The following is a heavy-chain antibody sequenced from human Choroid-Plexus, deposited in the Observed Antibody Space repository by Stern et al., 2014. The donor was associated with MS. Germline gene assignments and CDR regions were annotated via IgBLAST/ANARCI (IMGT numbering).Heavy chain of an antibody. Sequence: QMQLVQSGGGVVQPGRPLRLSCVASGFTFGSCAMHWVRQAPGQGLEWVAGVSYDGSNKYYADSVKGRFTISRDNSQNTLYRQMSSLRPEDTAVYYCAKDRQYLTYFFDHWGQGSLVTVSS. CDR1: GFTFGSCA. J-gene: IGHJ5*02. D-gene: IGHD2/OR15-2a*01. CDR3: AKDRQYLTYFFDH. V-gene: IGHV3-30*18. CDR2: VSYDGSNK.